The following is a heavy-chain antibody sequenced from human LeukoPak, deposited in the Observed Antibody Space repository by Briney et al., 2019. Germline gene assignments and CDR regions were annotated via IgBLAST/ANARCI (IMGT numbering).Heavy chain of an antibody. CDR3: AGGITMIALDY. J-gene: IGHJ4*02. CDR1: GGSISTYY. V-gene: IGHV4-59*03. D-gene: IGHD3-22*01. Sequence: PSETLSLTCTVSGGSISTYYWSWIRQPPGKGLEWIGYIYYSGTTNYNPSLKNRVTISIDTSKKQFSLKLSSVTAADTAVYYCAGGITMIALDYWGQGTLVTVSS. CDR2: IYYSGTT.